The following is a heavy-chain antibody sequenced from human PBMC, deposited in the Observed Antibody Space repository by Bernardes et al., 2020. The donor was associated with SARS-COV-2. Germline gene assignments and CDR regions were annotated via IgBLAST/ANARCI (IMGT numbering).Heavy chain of an antibody. Sequence: GGSLRLSCSASGFTFSTYAMHWVRQAPGKGLEYVSAINSNGGSIYYADSVKGRFTISRDNSKNTLYLQMSSLRAEDTAVYYCVTRNCTTTKCLFDYWGQGTLVTVSA. D-gene: IGHD2-2*01. CDR3: VTRNCTTTKCLFDY. J-gene: IGHJ4*02. CDR1: GFTFSTYA. CDR2: INSNGGSI. V-gene: IGHV3-64D*08.